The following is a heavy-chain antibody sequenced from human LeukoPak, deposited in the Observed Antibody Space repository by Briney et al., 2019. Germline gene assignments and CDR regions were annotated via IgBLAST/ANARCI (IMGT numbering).Heavy chain of an antibody. CDR2: IYSGGTT. D-gene: IGHD1-26*01. CDR1: GFTVSTNY. V-gene: IGHV3-66*01. Sequence: GGSLRLSCAASGFTVSTNYMSWVRQAPGKGLEWVSVIYSGGTTYYADSVKGRFIISRDNSKNTVYLQMNSLRVEDTAVYYCARDGVGDTRRDYWGQGTLVTVSS. J-gene: IGHJ4*02. CDR3: ARDGVGDTRRDY.